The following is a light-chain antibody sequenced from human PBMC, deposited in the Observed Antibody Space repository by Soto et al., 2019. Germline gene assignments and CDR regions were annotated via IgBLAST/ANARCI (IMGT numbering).Light chain of an antibody. V-gene: IGKV1-33*01. J-gene: IGKJ3*01. CDR1: QDISNY. Sequence: DIQMTQSPSSLSASVGDRVTITCQASQDISNYLNWYQQKPGKAPKLLIYDASNLETGVPSRFSGSGSGTDFTFTXXXXXXXXIXXXXXXXXXNLPPFTFGPGTKVDIK. CDR3: XXXXNLPPFT. CDR2: DAS.